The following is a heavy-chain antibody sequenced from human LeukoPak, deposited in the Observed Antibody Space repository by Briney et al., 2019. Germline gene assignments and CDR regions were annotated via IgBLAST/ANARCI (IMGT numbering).Heavy chain of an antibody. J-gene: IGHJ3*02. Sequence: GGSLRLSCAASGFTFTSYAMYWVRQAPGKGLEWVSSISSSSSYIYYADSVKGRFTISRDNAKNSLYLQMNSLRGEDTAVYYCARDFPRDNDAFDIWGQGTMVTVSS. CDR3: ARDFPRDNDAFDI. CDR2: ISSSSSYI. V-gene: IGHV3-21*01. CDR1: GFTFTSYA.